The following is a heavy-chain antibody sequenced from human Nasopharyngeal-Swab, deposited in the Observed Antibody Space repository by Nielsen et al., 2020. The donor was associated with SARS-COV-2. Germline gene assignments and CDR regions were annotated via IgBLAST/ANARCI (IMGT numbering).Heavy chain of an antibody. CDR2: ISAYNGNT. CDR1: GYTFTSYG. Sequence: SVKVSCKASGYTFTSYGIIWVRQAPGQGLEWMGWISAYNGNTNYAQKLQGRVTMTTDTSTSTAYMELRSLRSDDTAVYYCARDPHAGFGELLPSYFDYWGQGTLVTVSS. J-gene: IGHJ4*02. CDR3: ARDPHAGFGELLPSYFDY. V-gene: IGHV1-18*01. D-gene: IGHD3-10*01.